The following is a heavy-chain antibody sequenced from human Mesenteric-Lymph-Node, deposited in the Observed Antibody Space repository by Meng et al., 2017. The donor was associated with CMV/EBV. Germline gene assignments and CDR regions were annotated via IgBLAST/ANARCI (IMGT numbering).Heavy chain of an antibody. CDR2: ISASGGST. V-gene: IGHV3-23*01. CDR1: TFSSFA. CDR3: AKDQSTLRGIAAAGGFDS. J-gene: IGHJ4*02. D-gene: IGHD6-13*01. Sequence: TFSSFAMSWVRQAPGKGLEWVSTISASGGSTYYADSVKGRFTISRDNSKNTLYLQMNSLRAEDTAVYYCAKDQSTLRGIAAAGGFDSWGQGTLVTVSS.